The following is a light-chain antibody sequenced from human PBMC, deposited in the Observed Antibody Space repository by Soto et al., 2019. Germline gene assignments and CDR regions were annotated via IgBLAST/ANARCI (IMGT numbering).Light chain of an antibody. CDR2: DVT. V-gene: IGLV2-14*01. CDR3: SSYTSTNTLV. Sequence: QSALTQPASVSGSTGRSITISCTGARSDVGGYNFVSWYQQHPGKVPKLLIYDVTHRPSGVSNRFSASKSANTASLTISGLQAEDETDYYCSSYTSTNTLVFGGGTKLTV. J-gene: IGLJ2*01. CDR1: RSDVGGYNF.